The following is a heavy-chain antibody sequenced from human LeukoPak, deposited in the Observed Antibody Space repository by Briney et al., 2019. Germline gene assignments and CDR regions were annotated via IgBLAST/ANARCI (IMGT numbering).Heavy chain of an antibody. D-gene: IGHD4-17*01. CDR1: GFTFNNYG. Sequence: GGSLRLSCAASGFTFNNYGMNWVRQAPGKGLEWVSSIRSSSTFIYYADSVKGRFTISRDNAKNSLYLQMNSLRAEDTAVYYCARDYGDRCFDYWGQGTLVTVSS. J-gene: IGHJ4*02. CDR2: IRSSSTFI. CDR3: ARDYGDRCFDY. V-gene: IGHV3-21*01.